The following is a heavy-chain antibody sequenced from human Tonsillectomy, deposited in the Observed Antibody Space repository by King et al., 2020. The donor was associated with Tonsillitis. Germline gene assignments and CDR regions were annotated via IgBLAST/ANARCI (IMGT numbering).Heavy chain of an antibody. CDR3: ATNPTNIARYYYYYYMDV. CDR1: GYTLTELS. V-gene: IGHV1-24*01. CDR2: FDPEDGET. J-gene: IGHJ6*03. Sequence: GQLVQSGAEVKKPGASVKVSCKVSGYTLTELSMHWVRQAPGKGLEWMGGFDPEDGETIYAQKFQGRVTMTEDTSTDTAYMELSSLRSEDTAVYYCATNPTNIARYYYYYYMDVWGKGTTVTVSS. D-gene: IGHD2/OR15-2a*01.